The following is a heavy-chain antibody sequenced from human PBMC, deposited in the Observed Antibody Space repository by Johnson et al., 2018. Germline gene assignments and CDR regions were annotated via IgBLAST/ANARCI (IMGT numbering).Heavy chain of an antibody. CDR1: GGTFSSYA. Sequence: QVQLQESGAEVKKPGSSVKVYCKASGGTFSSYAISWVRQAPGPGLEWLGGIIPTFGTANYAHKFQGRVTITADESTSTAYMELSSLRSEDTAVYYCARDGGYTLPGIPYYYYCMDVWGKGTTVTVSS. CDR3: ARDGGYTLPGIPYYYYCMDV. V-gene: IGHV1-69*01. D-gene: IGHD6-13*01. J-gene: IGHJ6*03. CDR2: IIPTFGTA.